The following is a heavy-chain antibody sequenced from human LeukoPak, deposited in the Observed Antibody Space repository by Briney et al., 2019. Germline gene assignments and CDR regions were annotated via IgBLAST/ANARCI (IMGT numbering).Heavy chain of an antibody. V-gene: IGHV4-59*01. CDR1: GGSISSYY. D-gene: IGHD1-26*01. Sequence: SETLSLTCTVSGGSISSYYWSWIRQPPGKGLEWIGYIYYSGSTNYNPSLKSRVTISVDTSKNQFSLKLSSVTAADTAVYYCARDPAGVGAPRYYFDYWGQGTLVTVSS. J-gene: IGHJ4*02. CDR3: ARDPAGVGAPRYYFDY. CDR2: IYYSGST.